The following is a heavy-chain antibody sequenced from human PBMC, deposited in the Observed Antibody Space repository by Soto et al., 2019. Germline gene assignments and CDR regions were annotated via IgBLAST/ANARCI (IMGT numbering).Heavy chain of an antibody. Sequence: QVQLVESGGGVVQPGRSLRLSCAASGFTFSSYGMHWVRQAPGKGLEWVAVISYEGSNKYYADSVKGRFTISRDNSKNTLYLQINSLKTADTAVYYCAKHPYGESANFDYWCQGTLVTVSS. D-gene: IGHD3-10*01. V-gene: IGHV3-30*18. CDR1: GFTFSSYG. J-gene: IGHJ4*02. CDR3: AKHPYGESANFDY. CDR2: ISYEGSNK.